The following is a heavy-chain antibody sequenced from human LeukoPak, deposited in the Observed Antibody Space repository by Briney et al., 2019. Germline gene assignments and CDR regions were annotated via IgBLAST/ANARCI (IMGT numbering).Heavy chain of an antibody. V-gene: IGHV3-53*01. Sequence: GGSLRLSCAASGFTFSSYSMNWVRQAPGKGLEWVSVIYSGGSTYYADSVKGRFTISRDNSKNTLYLQMNSLRAEDTAVYYCARENHGPLDYWGQGTLVTVSS. CDR1: GFTFSSYS. J-gene: IGHJ4*02. CDR2: IYSGGST. CDR3: ARENHGPLDY.